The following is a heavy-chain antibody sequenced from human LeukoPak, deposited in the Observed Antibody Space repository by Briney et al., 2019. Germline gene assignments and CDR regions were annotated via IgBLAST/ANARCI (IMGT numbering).Heavy chain of an antibody. J-gene: IGHJ4*02. D-gene: IGHD2-2*01. Sequence: SETLTHTCTVSGYSISSAYYWGWIRPPPGKGLEWIGSIYHSGSTYYNPSLKSRVSISIDTSNNPFSLKLSSVTAADTAVYYCAGGDIIAVPAAMGTVDYWGQGTLVTVSS. CDR3: AGGDIIAVPAAMGTVDY. CDR1: GYSISSAYY. V-gene: IGHV4-38-2*02. CDR2: IYHSGST.